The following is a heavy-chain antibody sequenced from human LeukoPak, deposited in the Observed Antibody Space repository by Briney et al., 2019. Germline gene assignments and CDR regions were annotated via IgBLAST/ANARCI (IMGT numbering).Heavy chain of an antibody. CDR3: ARDRGYSYGYDAFDI. V-gene: IGHV4-59*01. CDR1: GGSISSYY. CDR2: IYYSGST. Sequence: SETLSLTCTVSGGSISSYYWSWIRQPPGKGLEWIGYIYYSGSTNYNPSLKSRVTISVDTSKNQFSLKLSSVTAADTAVYYCARDRGYSYGYDAFDIWGQGRMVTVSS. D-gene: IGHD5-18*01. J-gene: IGHJ3*02.